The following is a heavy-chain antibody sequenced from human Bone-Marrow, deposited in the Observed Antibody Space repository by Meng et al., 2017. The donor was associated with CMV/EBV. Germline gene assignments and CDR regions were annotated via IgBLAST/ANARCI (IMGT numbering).Heavy chain of an antibody. CDR1: GFTFSSYS. J-gene: IGHJ3*02. V-gene: IGHV3-21*01. Sequence: GESLKISCAASGFTFSSYSMNWVRQAPGKGLEWVSSISSSSSYIYYADSVKGRFTISRDNAKNSLYLQMNSLRAEDTAVYYCTRDHTIFGVVDAFDIWGQGTVVTGSS. D-gene: IGHD3-3*01. CDR3: TRDHTIFGVVDAFDI. CDR2: ISSSSSYI.